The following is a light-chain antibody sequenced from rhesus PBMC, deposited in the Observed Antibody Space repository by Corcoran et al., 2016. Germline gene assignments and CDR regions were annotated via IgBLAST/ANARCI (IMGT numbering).Light chain of an antibody. CDR3: GSFAGTRIFEV. J-gene: IGLJ6*01. V-gene: IGLV2-32*02. CDR1: NSDVGAYNS. Sequence: QAALTQPRSVSGSPGQSVTISCTGTNSDVGAYNSVAWYQQHPDTAPKLIIYDVSKRPSGVSDRFSGSKSGNTASLAISGLQPEDEADYFCGSFAGTRIFEVFGGRTKLTVL. CDR2: DVS.